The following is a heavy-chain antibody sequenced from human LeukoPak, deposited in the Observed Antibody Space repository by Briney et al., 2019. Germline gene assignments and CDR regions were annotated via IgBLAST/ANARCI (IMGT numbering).Heavy chain of an antibody. CDR1: GYSISSGYY. D-gene: IGHD3-22*01. Sequence: PSETLSLTCTVSGYSISSGYYWGWIRQPPGKGLEWMGSIYHSGRTNYNPSLKSRVTISVDTSKNQFSLKLSSVTAADTAVYYCARSPYYYDSSGYPIDYWGQGTLVTVSS. J-gene: IGHJ4*02. CDR3: ARSPYYYDSSGYPIDY. CDR2: IYHSGRT. V-gene: IGHV4-38-2*02.